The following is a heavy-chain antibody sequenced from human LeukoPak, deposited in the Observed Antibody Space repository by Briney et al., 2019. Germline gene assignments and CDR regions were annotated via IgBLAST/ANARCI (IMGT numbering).Heavy chain of an antibody. CDR1: GGSISSSSYY. CDR2: IYYSGST. V-gene: IGHV4-39*01. CDR3: TGRYSNGWPFDY. J-gene: IGHJ4*02. D-gene: IGHD6-19*01. Sequence: SETLSLTCTVSGGSISSSSYYWGWIRQPPGKGLEWIGSIYYSGSTYYNPSLKSRVTISVDTSKNQFSLKLSSVTAADTAVYYCTGRYSNGWPFDYWGQGTLVTVSS.